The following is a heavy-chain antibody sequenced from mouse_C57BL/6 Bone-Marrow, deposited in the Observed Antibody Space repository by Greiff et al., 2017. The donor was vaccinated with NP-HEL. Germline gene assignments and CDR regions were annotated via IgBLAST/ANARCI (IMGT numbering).Heavy chain of an antibody. CDR2: IYPETGGT. CDR1: GYTFTDYE. CDR3: TREYYGSPFAY. V-gene: IGHV1-15*01. Sequence: QVQLQQSGAELVRPGASVTLSCKASGYTFTDYEMHWVKQTPVHGLEWIGAIYPETGGTAYNQKFKGKAILTADKSSSTAYMELRSLTSEDSAVYYCTREYYGSPFAYWGQGTLVTVSA. J-gene: IGHJ3*01. D-gene: IGHD1-1*01.